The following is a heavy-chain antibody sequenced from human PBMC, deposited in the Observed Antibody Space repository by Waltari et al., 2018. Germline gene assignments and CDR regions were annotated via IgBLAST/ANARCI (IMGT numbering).Heavy chain of an antibody. J-gene: IGHJ4*02. Sequence: QVQLVQSGSELKKPGASVKVSCKASGYIFTNYAMNWVRQAPGQGLEWMGWINTKTGNTTYAQGFRGRFVVSLDTSVSTASLQSSSLKAEDTAVYYCARGIQLWGRGSWYFDNWGQGTLVTVSS. V-gene: IGHV7-4-1*02. D-gene: IGHD3-16*01. CDR1: GYIFTNYA. CDR2: INTKTGNT. CDR3: ARGIQLWGRGSWYFDN.